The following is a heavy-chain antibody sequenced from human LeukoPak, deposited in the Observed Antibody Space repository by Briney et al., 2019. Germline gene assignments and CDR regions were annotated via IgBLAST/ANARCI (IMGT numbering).Heavy chain of an antibody. CDR1: GYTFTSYA. D-gene: IGHD3-22*01. CDR2: INAGNGNT. V-gene: IGHV1-3*01. J-gene: IGHJ5*02. Sequence: ASVKVSCKASGYTFTSYAMHWVRQAPGQRLEWMGWINAGNGNTKYSQKFQGRVTITRDTSASTAYMELSNLRSEDTAEYYCARLMAAHYYDSSGSMVVPWGQGTLVTVSS. CDR3: ARLMAAHYYDSSGSMVVP.